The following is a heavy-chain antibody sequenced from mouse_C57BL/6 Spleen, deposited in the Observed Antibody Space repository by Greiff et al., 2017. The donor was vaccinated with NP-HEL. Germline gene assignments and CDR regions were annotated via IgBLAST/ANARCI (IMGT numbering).Heavy chain of an antibody. Sequence: QVQLQQPGAELVRPGSSVKLSCKASGYTFTSYWMHWVKQRPIQGLEWIGNIDPSDSETHYNQKFKDKATLTVDKSSSTAYMQLSSLTYEDSAVYYCARGDYYIRYAMDYWGQGTSVTVSS. CDR3: ARGDYYIRYAMDY. V-gene: IGHV1-52*01. J-gene: IGHJ4*01. CDR2: IDPSDSET. CDR1: GYTFTSYW. D-gene: IGHD1-1*01.